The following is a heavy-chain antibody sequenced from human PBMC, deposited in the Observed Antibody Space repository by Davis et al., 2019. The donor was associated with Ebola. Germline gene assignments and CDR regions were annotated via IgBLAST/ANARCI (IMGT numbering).Heavy chain of an antibody. Sequence: SLKISCAASGFTFSSYGMHWVRQAPGKGLEWVAVIWYDGSNKYYADSVKGRFTISRDNSKNTLYLQMNSLRAEDTAVYYCARAPQPHYYDSSGYPFDPWGQGTLVTVSS. CDR2: IWYDGSNK. CDR3: ARAPQPHYYDSSGYPFDP. J-gene: IGHJ5*02. CDR1: GFTFSSYG. V-gene: IGHV3-33*01. D-gene: IGHD3-22*01.